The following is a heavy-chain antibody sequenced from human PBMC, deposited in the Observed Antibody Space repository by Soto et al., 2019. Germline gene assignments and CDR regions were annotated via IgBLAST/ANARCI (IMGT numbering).Heavy chain of an antibody. CDR2: LTTTGSST. Sequence: GGSLRLSCAASGFAFNNYAMSWVRQAPGKGLEGVSTLTTTGSSTYYADSVKGRFTISRDNSKDTQDLQMNSLRAEDPAVYSCAKALTSSSVSYYYYYAMDVWGQGTTVTVSS. J-gene: IGHJ6*02. V-gene: IGHV3-23*01. CDR3: AKALTSSSVSYYYYYAMDV. CDR1: GFAFNNYA. D-gene: IGHD6-6*01.